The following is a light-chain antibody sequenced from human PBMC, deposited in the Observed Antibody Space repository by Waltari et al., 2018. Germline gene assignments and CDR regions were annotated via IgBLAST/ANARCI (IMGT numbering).Light chain of an antibody. J-gene: IGLJ3*02. CDR3: YSTDSTGHERV. CDR1: ALAKKY. CDR2: EDT. Sequence: SYELTQPPSVSVSPGHTARITCSGDALAKKYAYWYQQKSGQAPVLVIFEDTKRPSAIPERFSGSSSGTMATLTITGAQVEDEADYYCYSTDSTGHERVFGGGTELTVL. V-gene: IGLV3-10*01.